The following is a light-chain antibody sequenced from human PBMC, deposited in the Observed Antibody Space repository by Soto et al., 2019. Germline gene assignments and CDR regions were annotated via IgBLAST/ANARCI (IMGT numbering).Light chain of an antibody. V-gene: IGKV1-39*01. CDR1: ESISDY. CDR3: QQTFSNLLS. Sequence: IQLTQSPSSLSASVGDRVTIACRASESISDYLNWYQHKPGEAPKVLVYSASTLRGGVPSRFSGTGSGTEFTLTISSLQPEDVVTYYCQQTFSNLLSFGGGTKVEIK. J-gene: IGKJ4*01. CDR2: SAS.